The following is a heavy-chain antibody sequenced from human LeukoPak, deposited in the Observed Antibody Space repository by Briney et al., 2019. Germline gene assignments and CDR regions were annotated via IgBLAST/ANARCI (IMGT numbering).Heavy chain of an antibody. CDR2: IYPGGSYT. D-gene: IGHD2-21*01. Sequence: GESLEIPFKGSGYRFNSYWIGRVRPMPGKGLESVGIIYPGGSYTRYSPSFRGQVTISADKSINTVSLQWSSLKASDTAMYYCARDRIAGYWGQGTLVTVSS. V-gene: IGHV5-51*01. CDR1: GYRFNSYW. J-gene: IGHJ4*02. CDR3: ARDRIAGY.